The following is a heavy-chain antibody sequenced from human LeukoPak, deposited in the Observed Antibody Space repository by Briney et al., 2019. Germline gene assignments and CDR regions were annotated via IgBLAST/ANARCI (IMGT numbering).Heavy chain of an antibody. CDR3: ARDLLMVRGVSRTPLDP. CDR1: GYTFTSYD. V-gene: IGHV1-8*01. J-gene: IGHJ5*02. D-gene: IGHD3-10*01. Sequence: ASVKVSCKASGYTFTSYDINWVRQATGQGLEWMGWMNPNSGNTGYAQKFQGRVTMTRNTSISTAYMELSSLRSEDTAVYYCARDLLMVRGVSRTPLDPWGQGTLVTVSS. CDR2: MNPNSGNT.